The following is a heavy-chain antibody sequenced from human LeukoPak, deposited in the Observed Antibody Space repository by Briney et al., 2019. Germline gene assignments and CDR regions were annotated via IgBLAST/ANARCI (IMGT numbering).Heavy chain of an antibody. CDR1: GFTFSSYG. V-gene: IGHV3-33*01. Sequence: PGGSLRLSCAASGFTFSSYGMHWVRQAPGKGREWVAVIWYDGSNKYYADSVKGRFTISRDNSKNTLYLQMNSLRAEDTAVYYCARDLCDGYYGMDVWGQGTTVTVSS. J-gene: IGHJ6*02. CDR2: IWYDGSNK. CDR3: ARDLCDGYYGMDV. D-gene: IGHD2-21*01.